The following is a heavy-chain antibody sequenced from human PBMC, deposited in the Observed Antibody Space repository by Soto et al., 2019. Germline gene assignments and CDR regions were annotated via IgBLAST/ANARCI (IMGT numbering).Heavy chain of an antibody. CDR1: GFTFSSYS. CDR3: AREEDYGDYYYYYGMDV. D-gene: IGHD4-17*01. V-gene: IGHV3-48*02. Sequence: EVQLVESGGGLVQPGGSLRLSCAASGFTFSSYSMNWVRQAPGKGLEWVSYISSGSSTIYYADSVKGRFTISRDNAKNSLYLQMNSLRDEDTAVYYCAREEDYGDYYYYYGMDVWGQGTTVTVSS. CDR2: ISSGSSTI. J-gene: IGHJ6*02.